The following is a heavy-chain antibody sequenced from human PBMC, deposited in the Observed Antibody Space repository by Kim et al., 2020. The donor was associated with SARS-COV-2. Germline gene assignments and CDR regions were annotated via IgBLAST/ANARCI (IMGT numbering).Heavy chain of an antibody. D-gene: IGHD5-12*01. J-gene: IGHJ6*02. V-gene: IGHV1-69*13. CDR2: IIPIFGTA. CDR1: GGTFSSYA. Sequence: SVKVSCKASGGTFSSYAISWVRQAPGQGLEWMGGIIPIFGTANYAQKFQGRVTITADESTSTAYMELSSLRSEDTAVYYCARRGGYSGYDYYYYYGMDAWGQGTTVTVSS. CDR3: ARRGGYSGYDYYYYYGMDA.